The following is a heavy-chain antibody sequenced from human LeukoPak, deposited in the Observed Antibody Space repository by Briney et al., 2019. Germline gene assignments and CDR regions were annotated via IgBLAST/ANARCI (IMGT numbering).Heavy chain of an antibody. Sequence: PGGSLRLSCAASGFTFSSYAMNWVRQAPGKGLEWVSYISSSSSTIYYADSVKGRFTISRDNAKNSLSLQMNSLRADDTAVYYCARPLGYSSGWAFDYWGQGTLVTVSS. CDR3: ARPLGYSSGWAFDY. CDR2: ISSSSSTI. V-gene: IGHV3-48*04. J-gene: IGHJ4*02. D-gene: IGHD6-19*01. CDR1: GFTFSSYA.